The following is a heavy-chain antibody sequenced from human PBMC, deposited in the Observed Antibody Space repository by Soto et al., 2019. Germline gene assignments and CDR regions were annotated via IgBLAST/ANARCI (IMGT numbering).Heavy chain of an antibody. D-gene: IGHD3-9*01. Sequence: QVQLVQSGAEVKKPGSSVKVSCKASGGTFSSYAISWVRQAPGQGLEWMGGIIPIFGTANYAQKFQGRVTITAXXSXSXXYMELSSLRSEDTAVYYCARVVLYYDILTGYAFDIWGQGTMVTVSS. CDR3: ARVVLYYDILTGYAFDI. J-gene: IGHJ3*02. CDR1: GGTFSSYA. CDR2: IIPIFGTA. V-gene: IGHV1-69*12.